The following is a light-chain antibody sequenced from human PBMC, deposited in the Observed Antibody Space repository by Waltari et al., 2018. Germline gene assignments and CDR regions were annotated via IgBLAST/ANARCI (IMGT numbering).Light chain of an antibody. Sequence: IMMTHSAESLAVSLGERATINCKSSQSGFRSSHSRNSLALYQQKPGQPPKLLFSWSSTRESGVPDRSSASGSGTDFTLTISSLQAADVAVYHCLQYYTAPNNFGQATKLEI. J-gene: IGKJ2*01. CDR2: WSS. CDR1: QSGFRSSHSRNS. CDR3: LQYYTAPNN. V-gene: IGKV4-1*01.